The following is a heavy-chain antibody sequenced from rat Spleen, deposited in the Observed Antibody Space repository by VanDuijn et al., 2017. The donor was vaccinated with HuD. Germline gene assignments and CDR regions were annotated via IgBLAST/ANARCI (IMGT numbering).Heavy chain of an antibody. J-gene: IGHJ3*01. CDR1: GFSLSTFY. CDR3: ARARGGTTGVAY. V-gene: IGHV5-25*01. CDR2: VSPSGGST. D-gene: IGHD1-5*01. Sequence: EVQLVESGGGLVQPGRSMKLSCAASGFSLSTFYMAWIRQAPTKSLEWVASVSPSGGSTYYRDSVKGRFTISRDNAKSTLYLQMSKLGSEDTAIYYCARARGGTTGVAYWGQGTLVTVSS.